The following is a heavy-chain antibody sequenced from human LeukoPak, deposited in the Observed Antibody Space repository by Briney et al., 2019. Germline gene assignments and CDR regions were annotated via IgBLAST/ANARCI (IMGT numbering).Heavy chain of an antibody. V-gene: IGHV3-23*01. CDR2: ISGNGYST. CDR1: GFTFSSYA. Sequence: GGSLRLSCAASGFTFSSYAMHWVRQAPGKGLEWVSGISGNGYSTWYADSVKGRFTISRDNSKNTLSLQMNSLRAEDTAVYYCANYYYDRSGYKNWGQGTLVTVSS. D-gene: IGHD3-22*01. CDR3: ANYYYDRSGYKN. J-gene: IGHJ4*02.